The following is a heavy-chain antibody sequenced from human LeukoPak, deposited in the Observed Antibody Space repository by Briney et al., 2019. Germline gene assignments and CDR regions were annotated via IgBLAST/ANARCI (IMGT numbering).Heavy chain of an antibody. CDR1: GFTFSSYA. J-gene: IGHJ4*02. CDR2: IKQDGSEK. V-gene: IGHV3-7*03. Sequence: GGSLRLSCAASGFTFSSYAMSWVRQAPGKGLEWVANIKQDGSEKYYVDSVKGRFTISRDNAKNSLYLQMNSLRAEDTAVYYCARDLYGSGPIDYWGQGTLVTVSS. CDR3: ARDLYGSGPIDY. D-gene: IGHD3-10*01.